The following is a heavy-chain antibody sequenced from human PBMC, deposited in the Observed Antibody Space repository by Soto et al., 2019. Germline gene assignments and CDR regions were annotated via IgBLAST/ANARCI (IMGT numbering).Heavy chain of an antibody. Sequence: QVQLVQSGAEVKKPGASVKVSCKASGYTFTSYDINWVRQATGQGFEWMGWMNPNSGNTGYAQKFQGRVTMTRDTYITTAYMELSNRRSEDTAVYYGASSPRNWGFDYWGLGTLVTVSS. CDR3: ASSPRNWGFDY. J-gene: IGHJ4*02. CDR1: GYTFTSYD. V-gene: IGHV1-8*01. D-gene: IGHD7-27*01. CDR2: MNPNSGNT.